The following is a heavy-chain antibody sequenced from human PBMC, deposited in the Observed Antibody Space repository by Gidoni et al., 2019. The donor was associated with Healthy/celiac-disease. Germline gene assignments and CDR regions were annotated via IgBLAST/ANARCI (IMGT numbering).Heavy chain of an antibody. J-gene: IGHJ2*01. CDR1: GFTVSSNY. CDR3: ARGLADYGLGWYFDL. CDR2: IYSSGST. D-gene: IGHD4-17*01. V-gene: IGHV3-53*04. Sequence: EGQLVESGGGLVQPGGSLRLSGAASGFTVSSNYMSWVRQAPGKGLEWFSVIYSSGSTYYADSVKGRFTISRHNSKNTLYLQMNSLRAEDTAVYYCARGLADYGLGWYFDLWGRGTLVTVSS.